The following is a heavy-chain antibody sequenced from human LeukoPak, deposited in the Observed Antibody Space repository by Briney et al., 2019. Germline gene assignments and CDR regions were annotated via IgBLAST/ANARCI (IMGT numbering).Heavy chain of an antibody. CDR3: ARVRRTLVVMGEDY. J-gene: IGHJ4*02. Sequence: GASVKVSCKASGYTFTSYGISWVRQAPGQGLEWMGWISAYNGNTNYAQKLQGRVTMTTDTSTSTAYMELRSLRSDDTAVYYCARVRRTLVVMGEDYWGQGTLVTVSS. V-gene: IGHV1-18*01. CDR2: ISAYNGNT. CDR1: GYTFTSYG. D-gene: IGHD3-22*01.